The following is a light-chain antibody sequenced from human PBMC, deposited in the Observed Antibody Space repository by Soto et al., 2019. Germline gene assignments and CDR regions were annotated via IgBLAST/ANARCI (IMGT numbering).Light chain of an antibody. CDR3: SSYTSSSTYV. J-gene: IGLJ1*01. CDR1: SSDVGTYNY. Sequence: QSVLTQPASVSGSPGQSITISCTGTSSDVGTYNYVSWYQLHPGKAPKLMGYEVSNRPSGVSNRSSGSKSGNTASLTISGLQAEDEADYRCSSYTSSSTYVFGTGTKVTVL. CDR2: EVS. V-gene: IGLV2-14*01.